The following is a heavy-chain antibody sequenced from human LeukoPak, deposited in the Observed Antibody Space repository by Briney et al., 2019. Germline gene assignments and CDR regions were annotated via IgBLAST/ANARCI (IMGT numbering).Heavy chain of an antibody. J-gene: IGHJ3*02. CDR2: ISSSSIYI. Sequence: PAGSLRLSCSASGFTFSNYRMNWVRQAPGRELQWVSSISSSSIYIYYADSLRGRFTISRDNAKNSLYLQMNSLRAEDTAVYYCARDSCSSTSCWAFDIWGQGTMVTVSS. D-gene: IGHD2-2*01. CDR1: GFTFSNYR. V-gene: IGHV3-21*01. CDR3: ARDSCSSTSCWAFDI.